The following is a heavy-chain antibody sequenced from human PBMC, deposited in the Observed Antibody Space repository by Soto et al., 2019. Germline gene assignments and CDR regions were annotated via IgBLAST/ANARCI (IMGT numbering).Heavy chain of an antibody. V-gene: IGHV3-23*01. D-gene: IGHD3-22*01. CDR3: ATDPNFYDDSAYFTSRWFDN. Sequence: GPLRLSCQSSGLTYSDYAMTLVLQAPVKFLGLVASISGSVDNTYYADSVKGRFAISRDNSKSTLYLQMNSLRGDDAAIYYCATDPNFYDDSAYFTSRWFDNWGQGTQVTVSS. CDR2: ISGSVDNT. J-gene: IGHJ4*02. CDR1: GLTYSDYA.